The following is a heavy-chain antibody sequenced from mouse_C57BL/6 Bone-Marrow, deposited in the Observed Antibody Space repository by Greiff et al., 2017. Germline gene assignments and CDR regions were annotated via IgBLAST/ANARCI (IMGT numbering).Heavy chain of an antibody. CDR3: ASDYDYDWFAY. CDR1: GYAFSSSW. V-gene: IGHV1-82*01. Sequence: QVQLQHSGPELVKPGASVKISCKASGYAFSSSWMNWVKQRPGKGLEWIGRIYPGDGDTNYNGKFKGKATLTADKSSSTAYMQLSSLTSEDSAVYVCASDYDYDWFAYWGQGTLVTVSA. D-gene: IGHD2-4*01. CDR2: IYPGDGDT. J-gene: IGHJ3*01.